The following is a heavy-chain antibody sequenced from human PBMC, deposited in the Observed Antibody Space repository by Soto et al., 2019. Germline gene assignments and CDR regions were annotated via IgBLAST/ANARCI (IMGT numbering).Heavy chain of an antibody. CDR3: ARDSPDHYYGSGSYYPGPDY. D-gene: IGHD3-10*01. J-gene: IGHJ4*02. CDR2: ISSSGSTI. Sequence: GGSLRLSCAASGFTFSDYYMSWIRQSPGKGLEWVSYISSSGSTIYYADSVKGRFTISRDNAKNSLYLQMNSLRAEDTAVYYCARDSPDHYYGSGSYYPGPDYWGQGTLVTVPQ. V-gene: IGHV3-11*01. CDR1: GFTFSDYY.